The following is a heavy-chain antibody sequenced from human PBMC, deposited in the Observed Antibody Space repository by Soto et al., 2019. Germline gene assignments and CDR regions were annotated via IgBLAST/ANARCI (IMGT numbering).Heavy chain of an antibody. CDR1: GDSVSSNDAA. CDR2: TYYRSKWYS. CDR3: ARQAVTQGRFDY. J-gene: IGHJ4*02. V-gene: IGHV6-1*01. Sequence: SQTLSLTCAISGDSVSSNDAAWNWIRQSPSRGLEWLGRTYYRSKWYSVSAVSLRGRLTIKADTSKNQFSLQLDSVTPEDTAMYFCARQAVTQGRFDYWGQGTLVTVSS. D-gene: IGHD4-17*01.